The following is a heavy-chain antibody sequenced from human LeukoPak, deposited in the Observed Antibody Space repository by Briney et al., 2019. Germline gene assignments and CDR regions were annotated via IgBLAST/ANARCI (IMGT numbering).Heavy chain of an antibody. CDR3: ARDTYNNNFDY. D-gene: IGHD1-14*01. CDR1: GFTFSSYS. Sequence: PGGSLRLSCAASGFTFSSYSMNWVRQAPGKGLEWVSSISTSGSYIYYADSMKGRFTISRDNAKNSLYLQMNSLRAEDTAVYYCARDTYNNNFDYWGQGTLVTVSS. V-gene: IGHV3-21*01. J-gene: IGHJ4*02. CDR2: ISTSGSYI.